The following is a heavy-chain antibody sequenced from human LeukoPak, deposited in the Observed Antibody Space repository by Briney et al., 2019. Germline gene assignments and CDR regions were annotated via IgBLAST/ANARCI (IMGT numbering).Heavy chain of an antibody. CDR2: MNPNSGNT. CDR1: GYTFTSYD. CDR3: ARYCSSTSCSGMDV. V-gene: IGHV1-8*02. J-gene: IGHJ6*02. Sequence: GASVKVSCKASGYTFTSYDINWVRQATGQGLEWMGWMNPNSGNTGYAQKFQGRVTMTEDTSTDTAYMELSSLRSEDTAVYYCARYCSSTSCSGMDVWGQGTTVTVSS. D-gene: IGHD2-2*01.